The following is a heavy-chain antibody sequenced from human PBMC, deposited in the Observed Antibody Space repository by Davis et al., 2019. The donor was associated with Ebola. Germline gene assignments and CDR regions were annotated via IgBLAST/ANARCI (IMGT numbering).Heavy chain of an antibody. J-gene: IGHJ4*02. D-gene: IGHD6-19*01. Sequence: ASVKVSCKASGYTFSSYATHWVRPAPGQRLEWMGWINGGNGKTKYSQKLQGRVTITTDTSASTVYLDLTSLRSDDTAVFYCARASFGYNSGWYADYWGPGSLVTVSS. CDR1: GYTFSSYA. CDR3: ARASFGYNSGWYADY. V-gene: IGHV1-3*01. CDR2: INGGNGKT.